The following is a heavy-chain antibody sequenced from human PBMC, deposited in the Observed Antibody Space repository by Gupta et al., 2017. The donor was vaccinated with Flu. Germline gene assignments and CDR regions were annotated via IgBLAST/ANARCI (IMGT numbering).Heavy chain of an antibody. Sequence: NTDTRNPTYAQGFTGRFVMSSDTSVSTAYLQINSLTTEDTAVYYCARGRFFGVSPAGYWGQGTQVTVSS. J-gene: IGHJ4*02. D-gene: IGHD3-3*01. V-gene: IGHV7-4-1*02. CDR2: NTDTRNP. CDR3: ARGRFFGVSPAGY.